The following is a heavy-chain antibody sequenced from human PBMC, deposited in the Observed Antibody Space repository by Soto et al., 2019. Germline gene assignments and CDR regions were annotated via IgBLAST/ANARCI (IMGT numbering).Heavy chain of an antibody. V-gene: IGHV3-23*01. J-gene: IGHJ5*02. D-gene: IGHD2-2*01. Sequence: PGGSLRLSCAASGLTFSSYAMSWVRQVPGKGQEWVSAISGSGGSTYYADSVKGRFTISRDNSKNTLYLQMNSLRAEVSFVYFFSKGERRHQLLPFDPWGQGTLVTVSS. CDR2: ISGSGGST. CDR3: SKGERRHQLLPFDP. CDR1: GLTFSSYA.